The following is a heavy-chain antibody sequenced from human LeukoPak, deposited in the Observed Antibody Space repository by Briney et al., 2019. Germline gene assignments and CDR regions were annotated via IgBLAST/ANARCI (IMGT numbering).Heavy chain of an antibody. V-gene: IGHV3-23*01. D-gene: IGHD6-13*01. CDR3: AKDLDWRSAADIFDY. CDR2: ISGSGGST. CDR1: GFTFSSYA. J-gene: IGHJ4*02. Sequence: GESLRLSCAASGFTFSSYAMSWVRQAPGKGLEWVSAISGSGGSTYYADSVKGRFTISRDNSKNTLYLQMNSLRAEDTAVYYCAKDLDWRSAADIFDYWGQGTLVTVSS.